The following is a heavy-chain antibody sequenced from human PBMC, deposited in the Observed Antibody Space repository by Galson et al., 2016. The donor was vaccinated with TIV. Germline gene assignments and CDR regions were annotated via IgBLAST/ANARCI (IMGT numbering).Heavy chain of an antibody. Sequence: SLRLSCAASGFTFSSYGMHWVRQAPGKGLEWVAVIWYDGSNKDYADSAKGRFTISRDNSKNTVYLQMNSLRAGDTAVYYCARVRFCSSTNCLNYFDYWGQGTLVTVSS. V-gene: IGHV3-33*01. CDR3: ARVRFCSSTNCLNYFDY. CDR2: IWYDGSNK. CDR1: GFTFSSYG. D-gene: IGHD2-2*01. J-gene: IGHJ4*02.